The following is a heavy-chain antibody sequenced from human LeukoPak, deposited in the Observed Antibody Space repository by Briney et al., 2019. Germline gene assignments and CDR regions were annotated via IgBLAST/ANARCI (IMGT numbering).Heavy chain of an antibody. CDR1: GFTFSSYL. CDR2: VNTDGSST. J-gene: IGHJ4*02. V-gene: IGHV3-74*01. Sequence: GGSLRLSCAASGFTFSSYLMHWVRQAPGKGLVWVSRVNTDGSSTRYADSVKGRFTISRDNAKNTLYLQMNSLRAEDTAVYYCARERPRYCSGGSCYSYYFDYWGQGTLVTVSS. D-gene: IGHD2-15*01. CDR3: ARERPRYCSGGSCYSYYFDY.